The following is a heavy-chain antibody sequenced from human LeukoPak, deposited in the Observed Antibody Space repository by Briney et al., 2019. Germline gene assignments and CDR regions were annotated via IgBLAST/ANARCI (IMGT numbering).Heavy chain of an antibody. CDR3: ARVGSSGWFDP. CDR2: IYYSGST. J-gene: IGHJ5*02. CDR1: GGSISSHY. Sequence: KPSETLSLTCTVSGGSISSHYWSWIRQPPGKGLEWIGYIYYSGSTNYNPSLKSRVTISVDTSKNQFSLKLSSVTAADTAVYYCARVGSSGWFDPWGQGTLVTVSS. V-gene: IGHV4-59*11.